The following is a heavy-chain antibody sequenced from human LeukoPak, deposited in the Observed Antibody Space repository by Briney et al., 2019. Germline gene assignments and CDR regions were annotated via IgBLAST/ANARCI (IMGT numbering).Heavy chain of an antibody. J-gene: IGHJ4*02. CDR2: IKQDGSEK. CDR1: GFTFSSYC. D-gene: IGHD3-22*01. V-gene: IGHV3-7*01. CDR3: ARVSSGYYLDY. Sequence: GGSLRLSCAASGFTFSSYCMSWVRQAPGKGLEWVANIKQDGSEKYYVDSVKGRFTISRDNAKNSLYLQMNSLRAEDTAVYYCARVSSGYYLDYWGQGTLVTVSS.